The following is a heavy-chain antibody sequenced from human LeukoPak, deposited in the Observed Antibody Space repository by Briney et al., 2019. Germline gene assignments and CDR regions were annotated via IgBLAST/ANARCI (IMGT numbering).Heavy chain of an antibody. J-gene: IGHJ4*02. CDR3: ATTTSG. Sequence: GESQKISCKASGYSFTTYWIGWVRQLPGKGLEWMGIIFPGDSDTRYSPSFQGQVTISVDTSISTVYLQWSSLKASDTAMYFCATTTSGWGLGTLVTVSS. CDR1: GYSFTTYW. D-gene: IGHD4-17*01. CDR2: IFPGDSDT. V-gene: IGHV5-51*01.